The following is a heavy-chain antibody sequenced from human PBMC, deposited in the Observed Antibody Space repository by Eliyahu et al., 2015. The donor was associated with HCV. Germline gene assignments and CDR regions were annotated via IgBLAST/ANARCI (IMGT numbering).Heavy chain of an antibody. CDR3: ARADCTDTNCYQHDS. CDR2: IWYDGTNE. D-gene: IGHD2-8*02. J-gene: IGHJ4*02. CDR1: GFTFNXYA. V-gene: IGHV3-33*01. Sequence: QVQLVESGGGVVQPGRSLRLSCAASGFTFNXYAMHWVRQAPGKGLEWVAVIWYDGTNEYYADSVKGRFTISRDISKNTLYLQMNSLTAEDTAVYYCARADCTDTNCYQHDSWGQGTLVTVSS.